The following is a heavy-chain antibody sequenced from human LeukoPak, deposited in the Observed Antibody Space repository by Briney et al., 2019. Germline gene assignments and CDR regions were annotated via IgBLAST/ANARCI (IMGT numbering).Heavy chain of an antibody. Sequence: GASVKVSCKASGYTFTSYGISWVRQAPGQGLEWMGWISAYNGNTNYAQKLQGRVTMTTDTSTSTAYMELRSLRSDDTAVYYCARGRSGPLGLWGRENGFDYWGQGTLVTVSS. CDR1: GYTFTSYG. V-gene: IGHV1-18*01. CDR2: ISAYNGNT. CDR3: ARGRSGPLGLWGRENGFDY. J-gene: IGHJ4*02. D-gene: IGHD3-3*01.